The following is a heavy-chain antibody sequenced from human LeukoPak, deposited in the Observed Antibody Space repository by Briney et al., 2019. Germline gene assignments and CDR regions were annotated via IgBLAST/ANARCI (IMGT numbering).Heavy chain of an antibody. Sequence: ASVEVSCKASGGTFSSYAISWVRQAPGQGLEWMGRIIPIFGTANYAQKFQGRVTITTDESTSTAYMELSSLRSEDTAVYYCAYYQTFRGVIDDYWGQGTLVTVSS. CDR2: IIPIFGTA. D-gene: IGHD3-16*02. J-gene: IGHJ4*02. CDR3: AYYQTFRGVIDDY. V-gene: IGHV1-69*05. CDR1: GGTFSSYA.